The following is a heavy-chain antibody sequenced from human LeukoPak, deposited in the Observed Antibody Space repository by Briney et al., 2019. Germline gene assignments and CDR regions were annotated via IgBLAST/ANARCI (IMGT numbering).Heavy chain of an antibody. J-gene: IGHJ4*02. V-gene: IGHV1-69*01. CDR1: GGTFSSYA. Sequence: GSSVKVSCKASGGTFSSYAISWVRQAPGQGLEWMGGIIPIFGTANYAQKFQGRVTITADESTSTAYMELSSLRSEDTAVYYCARVRLVRDILSALDYWGQGTLVTVSS. CDR2: IIPIFGTA. D-gene: IGHD3-10*01. CDR3: ARVRLVRDILSALDY.